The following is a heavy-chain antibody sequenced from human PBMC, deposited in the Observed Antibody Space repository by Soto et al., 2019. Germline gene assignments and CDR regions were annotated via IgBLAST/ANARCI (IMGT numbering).Heavy chain of an antibody. CDR2: ISGSGGST. D-gene: IGHD3-16*02. J-gene: IGHJ4*02. Sequence: EVQMLESGGGWVQPGGSLRLSCAASGFTFSSYAMSWVRQAPGKGLEWVSAISGSGGSTYYADSVKGRFTISRDNSKNTLYLQMNSLRAEDTAVYYCAKDRVYYDYVWGSYRSLDYWGQGTLVTVSS. CDR3: AKDRVYYDYVWGSYRSLDY. V-gene: IGHV3-23*01. CDR1: GFTFSSYA.